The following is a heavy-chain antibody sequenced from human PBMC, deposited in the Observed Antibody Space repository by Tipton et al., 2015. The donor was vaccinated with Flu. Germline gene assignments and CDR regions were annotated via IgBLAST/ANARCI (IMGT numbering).Heavy chain of an antibody. J-gene: IGHJ4*02. CDR1: GFIFSNYV. D-gene: IGHD3-16*01. Sequence: GSLRLSCAASGFIFSNYVMNWVRQAPGKGLEWVSGISGSGDSSYYADSVKGRFTISRDNSKNTLYLQMNSLRAEGTAIYYCARGRLSLSGFYSWGQGTLVTVSS. CDR2: ISGSGDSS. CDR3: ARGRLSLSGFYS. V-gene: IGHV3-23*01.